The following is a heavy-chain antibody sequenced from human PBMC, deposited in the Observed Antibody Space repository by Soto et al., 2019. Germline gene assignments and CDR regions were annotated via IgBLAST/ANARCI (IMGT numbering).Heavy chain of an antibody. D-gene: IGHD6-19*01. J-gene: IGHJ6*02. Sequence: GGSLRLSCAASGFTFSSYWMSWVRQAPGKGLEWVANIKQDGSEKYYADSVKGRFTISRDNSKNTLYLQMNSLRAEDTAVYYCAKDRRVIAVAGPSRAYYYYYGMDVWGQGTTVTVSS. CDR2: IKQDGSEK. CDR3: AKDRRVIAVAGPSRAYYYYYGMDV. V-gene: IGHV3-7*01. CDR1: GFTFSSYW.